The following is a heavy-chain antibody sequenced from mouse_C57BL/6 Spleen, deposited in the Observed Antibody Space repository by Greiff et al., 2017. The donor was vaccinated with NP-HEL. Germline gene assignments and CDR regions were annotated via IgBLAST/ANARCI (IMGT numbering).Heavy chain of an antibody. Sequence: EVQVVESGGDLVKPGGSLKLSCAASGFTFSSYGMSWVRQTPDKRLEWVATISSGGSYTYYPDSVKGRFTISRDNAKNTLYLQMSSLKSEDTAMYYCARQEGYYDYYAMDYWGQGTSVTVSS. D-gene: IGHD2-3*01. CDR1: GFTFSSYG. CDR2: ISSGGSYT. V-gene: IGHV5-6*01. CDR3: ARQEGYYDYYAMDY. J-gene: IGHJ4*01.